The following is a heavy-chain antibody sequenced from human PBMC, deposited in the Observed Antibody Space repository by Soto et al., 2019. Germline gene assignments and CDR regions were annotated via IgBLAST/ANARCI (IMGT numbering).Heavy chain of an antibody. J-gene: IGHJ4*02. V-gene: IGHV3-15*01. Sequence: GGSLRLSCAASGFTFSNAWMSWVRQAPGKGLEWVGRIKSKTAGGTTDYAAPGKGRFTISRDDSKNTLYLQMNSLKTEDTAVYYCTTLYCSGGSCYLPNDYWGQGTLVTVSS. D-gene: IGHD2-15*01. CDR1: GFTFSNAW. CDR2: IKSKTAGGTT. CDR3: TTLYCSGGSCYLPNDY.